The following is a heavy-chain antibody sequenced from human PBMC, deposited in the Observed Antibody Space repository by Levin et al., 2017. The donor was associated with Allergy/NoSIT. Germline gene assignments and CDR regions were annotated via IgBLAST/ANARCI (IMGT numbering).Heavy chain of an antibody. CDR1: GFSLSDYY. J-gene: IGHJ4*02. D-gene: IGHD6-19*01. CDR2: ISSRGSPT. V-gene: IGHV3-11*01. Sequence: PGGSLRLSCAASGFSLSDYYMSWIRQAPGKGLEWVSFISSRGSPTNYADSVRGRFTISRDNAKNSLYLQMNSLRVDDTAVYYCVRDRGAVAPGYFDYWGQGTLVSVSS. CDR3: VRDRGAVAPGYFDY.